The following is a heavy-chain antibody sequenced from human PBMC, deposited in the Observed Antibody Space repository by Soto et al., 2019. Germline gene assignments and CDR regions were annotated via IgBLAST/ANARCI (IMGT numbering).Heavy chain of an antibody. J-gene: IGHJ6*03. D-gene: IGHD1-1*01. Sequence: QLQLQESGPGLVKPSETLSLTCTVSGGSISSSSYYWGWIRQPPGKGLEWIGSIYYSGSTYYNPSLKSRVTISVDTSKNQFSLKLSSVTAADTAVYYSASSLQYWNDDYYYYMDVWGKGTTVTVSS. CDR3: ASSLQYWNDDYYYYMDV. V-gene: IGHV4-39*01. CDR2: IYYSGST. CDR1: GGSISSSSYY.